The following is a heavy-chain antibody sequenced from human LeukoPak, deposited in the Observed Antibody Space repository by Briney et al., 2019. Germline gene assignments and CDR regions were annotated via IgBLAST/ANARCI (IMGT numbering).Heavy chain of an antibody. Sequence: ASVKVSCKASLHTLTSYGITSVRQAPGHQFEWMGWISAYNGNTNYTQKLQGRVTMTTDTSMSTAYMELRSLRSEDTDVYYCARMYYDILAGYYYFDYWGQGTLVTVSS. J-gene: IGHJ4*02. D-gene: IGHD3-9*01. V-gene: IGHV1-18*04. CDR2: ISAYNGNT. CDR1: LHTLTSYG. CDR3: ARMYYDILAGYYYFDY.